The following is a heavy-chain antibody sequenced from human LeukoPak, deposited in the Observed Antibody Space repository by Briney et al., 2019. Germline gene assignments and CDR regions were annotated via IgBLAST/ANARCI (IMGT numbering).Heavy chain of an antibody. CDR3: ARDYIFVDTAMGFDY. CDR1: GFTFSDYY. D-gene: IGHD5-18*01. CDR2: ISSSGSTI. J-gene: IGHJ4*02. Sequence: GGSLRLSCAASGFTFSDYYMSWIRQAPGKGLEWVSYISSSGSTIYYADSVKGRFTISRDNAKNSLYLQMNSLRAEDTAVYYCARDYIFVDTAMGFDYWGQGTLVTVSS. V-gene: IGHV3-11*04.